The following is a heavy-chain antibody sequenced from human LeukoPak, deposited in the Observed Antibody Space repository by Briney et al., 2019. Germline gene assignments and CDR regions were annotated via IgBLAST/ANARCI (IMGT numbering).Heavy chain of an antibody. Sequence: GGSLRLSCAASGFSFSSFGMHWVRQAPGKGPEWVTSIRYDGSRKHYTDSVKGRFTISRDNSKNTLYLQMNSLRDEDTAVYYCAKDYGDFGDSSSYLDHWGQGTLVTVSS. V-gene: IGHV3-30*02. CDR2: IRYDGSRK. CDR3: AKDYGDFGDSSSYLDH. CDR1: GFSFSSFG. J-gene: IGHJ4*02. D-gene: IGHD4-17*01.